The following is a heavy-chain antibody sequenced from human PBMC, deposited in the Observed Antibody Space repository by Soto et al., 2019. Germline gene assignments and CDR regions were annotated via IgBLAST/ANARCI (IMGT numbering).Heavy chain of an antibody. Sequence: GGSLRLSCAASGFTFSSYAMHWVRQAPGKGLEWVAVISYDGSNKYYADSVKGRFTISRDNSKTTLYLQMNSLRAEDTAVYYCARDQVSALDYWGQGTLVTVSS. CDR2: ISYDGSNK. CDR1: GFTFSSYA. V-gene: IGHV3-30-3*01. J-gene: IGHJ4*02. CDR3: ARDQVSALDY.